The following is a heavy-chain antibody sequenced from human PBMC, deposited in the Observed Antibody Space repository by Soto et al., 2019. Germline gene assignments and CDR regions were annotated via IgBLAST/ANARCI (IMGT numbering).Heavy chain of an antibody. Sequence: SVKVSCKASGGTFSSYAISWVRQAPGQGLEWMGGIIPIFGTANYAQKFQGRVTITADKSTSTAYMELSSLRSEDTAVYYCASTLSDSGDTDYYYYGMDVWGQGTTVTVSS. D-gene: IGHD4-17*01. V-gene: IGHV1-69*06. CDR2: IIPIFGTA. CDR3: ASTLSDSGDTDYYYYGMDV. J-gene: IGHJ6*02. CDR1: GGTFSSYA.